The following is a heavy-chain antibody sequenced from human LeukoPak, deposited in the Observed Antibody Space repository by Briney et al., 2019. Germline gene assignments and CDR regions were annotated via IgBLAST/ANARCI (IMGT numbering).Heavy chain of an antibody. CDR2: LNSNSGNT. Sequence: ASVKVSCKASGYTFTSYAMNWVRQAPGQGLEWMGWLNSNSGNTGYAQKFQGRVTMTRNTSISTAYMELSSLRSEDTAVYYCARAFGWLNAFDIWGQGTMVTISS. D-gene: IGHD3-9*01. V-gene: IGHV1-8*02. CDR1: GYTFTSYA. CDR3: ARAFGWLNAFDI. J-gene: IGHJ3*02.